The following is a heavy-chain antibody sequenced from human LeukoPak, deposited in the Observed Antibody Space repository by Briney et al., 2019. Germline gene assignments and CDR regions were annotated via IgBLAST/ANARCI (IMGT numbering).Heavy chain of an antibody. CDR3: ARDRVNFDWDYFDY. CDR1: GGSISSYY. J-gene: IGHJ4*02. CDR2: IYYSGST. D-gene: IGHD3-9*01. V-gene: IGHV4-59*12. Sequence: SETLSLTCTVSGGSISSYYWSWIRQPPGKGLEWIGYIYYSGSTNYNPSLKSRVTISVDTSKNQFSLKLSSVTAADTAVYYCARDRVNFDWDYFDYWGQGTLVTVSS.